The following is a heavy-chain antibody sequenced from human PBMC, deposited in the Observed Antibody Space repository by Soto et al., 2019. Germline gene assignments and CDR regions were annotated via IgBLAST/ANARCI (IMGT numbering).Heavy chain of an antibody. V-gene: IGHV1-24*01. CDR2: HDLEKGET. CDR3: AIEVGRSNKFDL. D-gene: IGHD3-3*01. J-gene: IGHJ5*02. Sequence: SVKVSCKVSGYSLTELSIHLVRQAPGEGLEWMGGHDLEKGETIYAQKFQGRVTMTEDSLADTPYIQLRSLRSEDTAVYYCAIEVGRSNKFDLWGQGTMVTVSS. CDR1: GYSLTELS.